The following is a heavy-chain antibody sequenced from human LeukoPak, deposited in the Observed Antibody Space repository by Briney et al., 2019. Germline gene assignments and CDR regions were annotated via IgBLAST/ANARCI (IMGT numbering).Heavy chain of an antibody. V-gene: IGHV1-2*02. CDR1: GYPFTGYY. Sequence: ASVKVSCKASGYPFTGYYMHWVRQAPGQGLEWMGWIDPNSGGTEYAQKFQGRVTMTRDTSINTAYMEVSRLRSDDTAVYYCARAAETMGDAFDIWGQGTMVTVSS. CDR2: IDPNSGGT. J-gene: IGHJ3*02. D-gene: IGHD4/OR15-4a*01. CDR3: ARAAETMGDAFDI.